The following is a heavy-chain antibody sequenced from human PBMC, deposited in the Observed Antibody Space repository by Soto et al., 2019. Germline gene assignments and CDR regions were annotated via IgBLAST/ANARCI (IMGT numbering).Heavy chain of an antibody. CDR1: GDTFTDYY. V-gene: IGHV1-46*01. CDR2: VNPSGGHT. J-gene: IGHJ4*02. Sequence: QVQLMQSGAEVKKPGASVKVSCKASGDTFTDYYIHWVRQAPGQGLEWVGTVNPSGGHTTYAQHFLGRGTMTRDTSTSTLYMELTSLTSDDTAIYYCARGGHVVVVTAALDYWGQGTLVTVSS. CDR3: ARGGHVVVVTAALDY. D-gene: IGHD2-21*02.